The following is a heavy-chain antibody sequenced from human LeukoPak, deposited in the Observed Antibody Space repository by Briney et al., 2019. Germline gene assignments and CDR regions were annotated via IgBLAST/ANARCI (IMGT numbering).Heavy chain of an antibody. D-gene: IGHD3-10*01. CDR1: GGSISSSSYY. CDR2: IYYSGST. V-gene: IGHV4-39*01. J-gene: IGHJ4*02. CDR3: ARGPGSGSYYGY. Sequence: SETLSLTCTVSGGSISSSSYYWGWIRQPPGKGLEWIGSIYYSGSTYYNPSLKSRVTISVDTSKNQFSLKLSSVTAADTAVYYCARGPGSGSYYGYWGQGTLVTVSS.